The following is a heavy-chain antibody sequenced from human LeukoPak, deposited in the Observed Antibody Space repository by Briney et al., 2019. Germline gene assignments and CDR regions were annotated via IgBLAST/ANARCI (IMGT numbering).Heavy chain of an antibody. Sequence: PGGSLRLSCAASGVTFSSYEMNWVPRAPGEGLEWVSYISSSGSTIYYADSVKGRFTISRDNAKNSLYLQMNSLRAEDTAVYYCARDYYDSSGFDYWGQGTLVTVSS. J-gene: IGHJ4*02. V-gene: IGHV3-48*03. CDR2: ISSSGSTI. CDR3: ARDYYDSSGFDY. CDR1: GVTFSSYE. D-gene: IGHD3-22*01.